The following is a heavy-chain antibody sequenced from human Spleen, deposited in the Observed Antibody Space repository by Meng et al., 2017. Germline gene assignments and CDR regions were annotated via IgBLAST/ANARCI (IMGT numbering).Heavy chain of an antibody. Sequence: GGSLRLSCGASGFTVSSNYMSWVRQAPGKGLEWVSSLYSDGNTFYADSVKGRFTISRDDYKNTLYLEMNSLRAEDTAVYYCAKRGTSPSYYFDYWGQGSLVTVSS. CDR3: AKRGTSPSYYFDY. CDR2: LYSDGNT. V-gene: IGHV3-53*01. J-gene: IGHJ4*02. CDR1: GFTVSSNY. D-gene: IGHD3-10*01.